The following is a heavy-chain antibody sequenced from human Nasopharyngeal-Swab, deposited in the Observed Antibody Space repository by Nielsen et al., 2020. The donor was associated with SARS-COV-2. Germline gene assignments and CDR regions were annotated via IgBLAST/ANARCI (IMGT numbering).Heavy chain of an antibody. CDR2: IYYSGST. CDR1: GFSFSRYY. Sequence: SETLSLTCTVSGFSFSRYYWSWIRQPPGKGLEWIGYIYYSGSTNYNPSLKSRVTISVDTSKNQFSLKLSSVTAADTAVYYCARAPLRFWFDPWGQGTLVTVSS. J-gene: IGHJ5*02. CDR3: ARAPLRFWFDP. D-gene: IGHD3-16*01. V-gene: IGHV4-59*01.